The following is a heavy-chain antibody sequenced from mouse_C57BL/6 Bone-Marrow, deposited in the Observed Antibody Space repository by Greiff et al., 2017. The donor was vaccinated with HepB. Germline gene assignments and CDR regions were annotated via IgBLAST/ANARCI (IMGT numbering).Heavy chain of an antibody. CDR3: ASAIAWFAY. D-gene: IGHD6-1*01. J-gene: IGHJ3*01. V-gene: IGHV1-7*01. CDR1: GYTFTSYW. Sequence: QVQLQQSGAELAKPGASVKLSCKASGYTFTSYWMHWVKQRPGQGLEWIGYINPSSGYTKYNQKFKGKATLTTDKSSSTAYMQLSSLTYEDSAVYYCASAIAWFAYCGQGTLVTVSA. CDR2: INPSSGYT.